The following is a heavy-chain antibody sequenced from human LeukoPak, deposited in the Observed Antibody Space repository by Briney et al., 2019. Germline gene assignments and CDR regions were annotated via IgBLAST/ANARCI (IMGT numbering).Heavy chain of an antibody. CDR3: TRRTSVLPFDY. J-gene: IGHJ4*02. CDR2: INTDGTST. V-gene: IGHV3-74*01. CDR1: GFTFSSYW. D-gene: IGHD2-8*01. Sequence: GGSLRLSCVASGFTFSSYWMHWVRQAPGKGLVWVSRINTDGTSTTYADSVKGRFTISRDNAKNTLYLQMNSLRAEDTAVYYCTRRTSVLPFDYRGQGTLVTVSS.